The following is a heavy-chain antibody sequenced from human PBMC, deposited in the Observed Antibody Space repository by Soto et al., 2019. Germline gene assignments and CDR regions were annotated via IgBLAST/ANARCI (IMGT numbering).Heavy chain of an antibody. D-gene: IGHD5-18*01. Sequence: GGSLRLSCAASGFTFSSYAMSWVRQAPGKGLEWVSAISGSGGRTYYADSVKGRFTISRDNSKNTLYLQMNSLRAEDTAVYYCAKGGYSYGYFDYWGQGTLVTVSS. CDR2: ISGSGGRT. V-gene: IGHV3-23*01. CDR1: GFTFSSYA. J-gene: IGHJ4*02. CDR3: AKGGYSYGYFDY.